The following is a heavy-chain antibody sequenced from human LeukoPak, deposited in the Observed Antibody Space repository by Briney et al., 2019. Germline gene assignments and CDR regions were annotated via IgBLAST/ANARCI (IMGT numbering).Heavy chain of an antibody. CDR1: GGSISSGGYS. V-gene: IGHV4-30-2*01. D-gene: IGHD6-6*01. CDR3: ARAAHAFDI. Sequence: ASQTLSLTCAVSGGSISSGGYSWSWIRQPPGKGLEWIGYIYHSGSTYYNPSLKSRVTISVDRSKNQFSLKLSSVTAADTAVYYCARAAHAFDIWGHGTMVTVSS. CDR2: IYHSGST. J-gene: IGHJ3*02.